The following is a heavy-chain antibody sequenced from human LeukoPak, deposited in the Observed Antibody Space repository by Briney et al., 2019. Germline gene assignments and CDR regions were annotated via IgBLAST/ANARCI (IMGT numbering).Heavy chain of an antibody. CDR2: ISSSSSYM. CDR1: GFTFSTYS. CDR3: ARVTVLLWFGETSDYYYMDV. V-gene: IGHV3-21*01. J-gene: IGHJ6*03. Sequence: PGGSLRLSCAASGFTFSTYSMNWVRRAPGKGLEWVSSISSSSSYMYYADSVKGRFTISRDNARNSLYLQMNSLRAEDTAVYYCARVTVLLWFGETSDYYYMDVWGKGTTVNLSS. D-gene: IGHD3-10*01.